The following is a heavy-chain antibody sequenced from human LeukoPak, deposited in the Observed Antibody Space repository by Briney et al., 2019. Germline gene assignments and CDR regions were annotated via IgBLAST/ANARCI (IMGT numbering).Heavy chain of an antibody. J-gene: IGHJ4*02. Sequence: GSLTVSCAASGFTFSSYAMGWVRQAPGKGLEWVSLITGSGGSTFYADSVKGRFTISRDNSKSTLYLQMNSLRAEDTAVYYCARDSRDIAWYFDFWGQGTLVTVSS. D-gene: IGHD2-15*01. CDR2: ITGSGGST. V-gene: IGHV3-23*01. CDR1: GFTFSSYA. CDR3: ARDSRDIAWYFDF.